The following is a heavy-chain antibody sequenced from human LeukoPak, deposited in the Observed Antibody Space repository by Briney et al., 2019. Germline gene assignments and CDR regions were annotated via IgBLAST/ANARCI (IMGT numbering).Heavy chain of an antibody. Sequence: SETLSLTCTVSSGSVSSGSYYWSWIRQPPGKGLEWIGYIYYSGSTNYNPSLKSRVTISVDTSKNQFSLKLSSVTAADTAVYYCERTYCTGGVCYGFDYWGQGTLVTVSS. CDR1: SGSVSSGSYY. CDR2: IYYSGST. D-gene: IGHD2-8*02. V-gene: IGHV4-61*01. CDR3: ERTYCTGGVCYGFDY. J-gene: IGHJ4*02.